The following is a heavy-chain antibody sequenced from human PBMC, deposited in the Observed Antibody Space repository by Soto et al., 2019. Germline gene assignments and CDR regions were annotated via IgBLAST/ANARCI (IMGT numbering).Heavy chain of an antibody. J-gene: IGHJ6*02. CDR1: GFTFDDYG. V-gene: IGHV3-20*04. Sequence: GGSLRLSCAASGFTFDDYGMSWVRQAPGKGLEWVSGINWNGGSTGYADSVKGRFTISRDNAKNSLYLQMNSLRAEDTALYYCARGGGDYIYYGMDVWGQGTTVTVSS. CDR2: INWNGGST. D-gene: IGHD4-17*01. CDR3: ARGGGDYIYYGMDV.